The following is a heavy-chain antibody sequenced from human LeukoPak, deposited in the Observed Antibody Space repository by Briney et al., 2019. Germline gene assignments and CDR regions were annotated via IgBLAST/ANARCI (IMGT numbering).Heavy chain of an antibody. J-gene: IGHJ6*03. V-gene: IGHV3-53*01. Sequence: PGGSLRLSCAASGFTVSSHYMSWVRQAPGKGLEWVSVIHSGGSTYYADSVKGRFTISRDNPKNTLYLQMNSLRAEDTAVYYCAREGYYGSGLYYYYYMDVWGKGTTVTVSS. CDR3: AREGYYGSGLYYYYYMDV. CDR1: GFTVSSHY. D-gene: IGHD3-10*01. CDR2: IHSGGST.